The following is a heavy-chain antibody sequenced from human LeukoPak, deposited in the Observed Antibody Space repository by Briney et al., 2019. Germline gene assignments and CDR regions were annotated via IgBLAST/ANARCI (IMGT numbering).Heavy chain of an antibody. Sequence: ASVKVSCKASGYTFTSYYMHWVRQAPGQGLEWMGIINPSGGSTSYAQKFQGRVTMTRDMSTSTVYKELSSLRSEDTAVYYCARDQGYCSRTSCYNYYYYMDVWAKGPRSPSP. J-gene: IGHJ6*03. CDR1: GYTFTSYY. CDR2: INPSGGST. D-gene: IGHD2-2*01. CDR3: ARDQGYCSRTSCYNYYYYMDV. V-gene: IGHV1-46*01.